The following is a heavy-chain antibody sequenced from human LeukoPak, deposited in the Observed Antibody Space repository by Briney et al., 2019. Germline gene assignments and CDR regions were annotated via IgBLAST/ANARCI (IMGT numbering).Heavy chain of an antibody. CDR2: IYYSGST. Sequence: SETLSLTCTVPGGSISSYYWSWIRQPPGKGLEWIGYIYYSGSTNYNPSLKSRVTISVDTSKNQFSLKLSSVTAADTAVYYCARGAGGSYYGFWFDPWGQGTLVTVSS. D-gene: IGHD1-26*01. CDR1: GGSISSYY. CDR3: ARGAGGSYYGFWFDP. J-gene: IGHJ5*02. V-gene: IGHV4-59*01.